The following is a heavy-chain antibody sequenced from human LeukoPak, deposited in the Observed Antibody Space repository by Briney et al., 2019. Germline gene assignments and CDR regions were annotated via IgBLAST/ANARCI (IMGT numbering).Heavy chain of an antibody. Sequence: PGGSLRLSGAASGFTFSSYAMNWVRQVPGKGLEWVSTISGSGGSTYYADSVKGRFTISRDNSKNTLYLQMNSLRAEDTAVYYRAEDSDGMDVWGQGTTVTVSS. CDR2: ISGSGGST. V-gene: IGHV3-23*01. CDR1: GFTFSSYA. CDR3: AEDSDGMDV. J-gene: IGHJ6*02.